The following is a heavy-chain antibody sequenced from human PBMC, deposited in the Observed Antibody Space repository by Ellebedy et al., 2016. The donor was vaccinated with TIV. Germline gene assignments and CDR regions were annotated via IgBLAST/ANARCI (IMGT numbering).Heavy chain of an antibody. J-gene: IGHJ4*02. D-gene: IGHD6-13*01. CDR2: IIPIFGTA. CDR1: GGTFSSYA. V-gene: IGHV1-69*13. CDR3: ARGAGKAAAGSYYFDY. Sequence: AASVTVSCKASGGTFSSYAISWVRQAPGQGLEWMGGIIPIFGTANYAQKFQGRVTITADESTSTAYMELSSLRSEDTAVYYCARGAGKAAAGSYYFDYWGQGTLVTVSS.